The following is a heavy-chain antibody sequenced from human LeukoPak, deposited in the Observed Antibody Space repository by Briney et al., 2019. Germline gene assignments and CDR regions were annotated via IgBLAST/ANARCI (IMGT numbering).Heavy chain of an antibody. CDR3: ARGSYLYYYYGMDD. Sequence: SETLSLTCTVSGGSISSYYWSWIRQPPGKGLEWIGYIYYSGSTNYNPSLKSRVTISVDTSKNQFSLKLSSVTAADTAVYYCARGSYLYYYYGMDDWGRGTTVTVSS. D-gene: IGHD1-26*01. V-gene: IGHV4-59*01. J-gene: IGHJ6*02. CDR1: GGSISSYY. CDR2: IYYSGST.